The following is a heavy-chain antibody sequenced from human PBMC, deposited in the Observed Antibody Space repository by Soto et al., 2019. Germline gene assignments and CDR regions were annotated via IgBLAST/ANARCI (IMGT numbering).Heavy chain of an antibody. CDR3: ASLTSWSQEYYYGMDV. D-gene: IGHD2-2*01. Sequence: KPGGSLRLSCTGSGFTFGDFGMSWFRKAPGKGLEWLSFIRSKGYGGTTESAASVRGRFITSRDDSKSIAYLQMNSLKTEDTAVYYCASLTSWSQEYYYGMDVWGQGTTVTVSS. J-gene: IGHJ6*02. CDR2: IRSKGYGGTT. CDR1: GFTFGDFG. V-gene: IGHV3-49*05.